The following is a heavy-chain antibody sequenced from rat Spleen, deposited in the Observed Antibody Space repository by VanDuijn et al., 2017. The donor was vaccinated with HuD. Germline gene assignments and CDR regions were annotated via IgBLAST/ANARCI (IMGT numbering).Heavy chain of an antibody. D-gene: IGHD1-11*01. CDR2: ISSSSGT. Sequence: VQLVESGGGLVQPGKSLKLSCSASGFTFSSYGMHWIRQAPGKGLDWVAYISSSSGTVYADAVKGRFTISRDNAKNTLYLQLNSLKSEDTAIYYCARDGEDAWGQGVMVTVSS. J-gene: IGHJ2*01. CDR1: GFTFSSYG. CDR3: ARDGEDA. V-gene: IGHV5-62*01.